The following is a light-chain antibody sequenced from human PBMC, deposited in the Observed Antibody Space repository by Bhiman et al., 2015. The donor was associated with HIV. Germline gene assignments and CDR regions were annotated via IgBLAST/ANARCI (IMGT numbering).Light chain of an antibody. CDR2: YDS. Sequence: GPGKTARITCGGNNIGSKSVHWYQQKPGQAPVLVIYYDSDRPSGIPERFSGSNSGNTATLTISRVEAGDEADYYCQVWDSSSDHWVFGGGTKLTVL. J-gene: IGLJ3*02. CDR3: QVWDSSSDHWV. V-gene: IGLV3-21*04. CDR1: NIGSKS.